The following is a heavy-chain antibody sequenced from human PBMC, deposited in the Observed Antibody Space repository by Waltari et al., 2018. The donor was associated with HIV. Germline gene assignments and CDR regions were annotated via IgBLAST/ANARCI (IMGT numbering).Heavy chain of an antibody. J-gene: IGHJ4*02. V-gene: IGHV1-69*06. CDR1: GGSFSTYA. D-gene: IGHD4-17*01. CDR2: IIPMLDTT. CDR3: ASGGSAVTYIDF. Sequence: QVRLVQSGAEVKKPGSSVKVSCKASGGSFSTYAVAWVRQAPGHGLEWMGGIIPMLDTTNYAQKFQGRVTITADKSTNTAYLEVSRLSSEDTAIYFCASGGSAVTYIDFWGQGTMVTVSS.